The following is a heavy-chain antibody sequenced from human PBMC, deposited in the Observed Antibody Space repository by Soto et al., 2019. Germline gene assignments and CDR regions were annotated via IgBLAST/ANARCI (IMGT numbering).Heavy chain of an antibody. Sequence: QVQLHESGPGLVKPSQTLSLTCTVSGGSISDDDYYWNWIRKSPGKGLEWIGHIYYNGNTYYNPSLKSRLTMSLETSQNQFSLHLTSVIAADSALYFCARATTVTSSFFFYALDVWGQGTTVTVSS. V-gene: IGHV4-30-4*01. D-gene: IGHD4-17*01. CDR3: ARATTVTSSFFFYALDV. CDR1: GGSISDDDYY. CDR2: IYYNGNT. J-gene: IGHJ6*02.